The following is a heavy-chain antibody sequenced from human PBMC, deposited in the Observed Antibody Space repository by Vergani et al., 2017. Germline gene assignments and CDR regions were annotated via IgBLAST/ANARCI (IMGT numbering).Heavy chain of an antibody. CDR3: ARVRYYVGSGSYPYFYYYDLDV. J-gene: IGHJ6*02. V-gene: IGHV3-21*01. D-gene: IGHD3-10*01. CDR2: ISSSSSYI. Sequence: EVQLVESGGGLVKRGGSLRLSCAASGFTFSSYSMNWVRQAPGKGLEWVSSISSSSSYIHYSAALKDRFTISRDNAKSSLYLQMNSLRAEDTGVYYCARVRYYVGSGSYPYFYYYDLDVWGQGTAVTVSS. CDR1: GFTFSSYS.